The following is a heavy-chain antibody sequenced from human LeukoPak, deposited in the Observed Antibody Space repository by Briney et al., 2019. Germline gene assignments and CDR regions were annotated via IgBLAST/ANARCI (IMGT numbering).Heavy chain of an antibody. V-gene: IGHV3-23*01. CDR3: AKASWVSSTDAVR. CDR2: IRGIGET. CDR1: GLSFSSFV. J-gene: IGHJ4*02. D-gene: IGHD3-16*01. Sequence: GGSLRLSCAASGLSFSSFVMRWVRQGPARGLEWVSSIRGIGETFYADSVKGRFTLSSDSSRNTVYFQLNNLRVEDTAIYYCAKASWVSSTDAVRWGQGTLVTVSS.